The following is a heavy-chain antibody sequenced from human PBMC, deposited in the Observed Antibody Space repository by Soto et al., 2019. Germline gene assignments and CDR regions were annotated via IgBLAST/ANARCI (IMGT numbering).Heavy chain of an antibody. J-gene: IGHJ4*02. CDR2: INPSGGST. CDR3: ARDYAVSRILFQFGYFDY. D-gene: IGHD2-15*01. Sequence: GASVKVSCKASGYTFTSYYMHWVRQAPGQGLEWMGIINPSGGSTSYAQKFQGRVTMTRDTSTSTVYMELSSLRSEDTAVYYCARDYAVSRILFQFGYFDYWGQGTLVTVSS. V-gene: IGHV1-46*01. CDR1: GYTFTSYY.